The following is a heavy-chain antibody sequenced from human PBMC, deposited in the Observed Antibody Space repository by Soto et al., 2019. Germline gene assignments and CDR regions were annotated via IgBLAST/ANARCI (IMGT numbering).Heavy chain of an antibody. Sequence: QVQLVESGGGVVQPGGSLRVSCAASGFTFSGYVMHWLRQAPGKGLEWVSLISHEESIINYAASVKGRFTISRDNSKNTLYLQMNSLGAEDTAVYYCAREDESSGYAGTFHHWGQGTLVIVSS. CDR1: GFTFSGYV. CDR2: ISHEESII. J-gene: IGHJ1*01. CDR3: AREDESSGYAGTFHH. D-gene: IGHD3-22*01. V-gene: IGHV3-30-3*01.